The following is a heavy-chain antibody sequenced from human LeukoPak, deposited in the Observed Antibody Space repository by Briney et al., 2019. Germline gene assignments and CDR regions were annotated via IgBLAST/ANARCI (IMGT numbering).Heavy chain of an antibody. Sequence: PSETLSLTCAVSGGSINSGAYSWSWIRQPPGKGLEWIGYIYHSGSTYYNPSLKSQVTISVDRSKNQFSLKLSSVTAADTAVYYCARAVDTAMVNWGQGTLVTVSS. CDR2: IYHSGST. V-gene: IGHV4-30-2*01. D-gene: IGHD5-18*01. CDR3: ARAVDTAMVN. J-gene: IGHJ4*02. CDR1: GGSINSGAYS.